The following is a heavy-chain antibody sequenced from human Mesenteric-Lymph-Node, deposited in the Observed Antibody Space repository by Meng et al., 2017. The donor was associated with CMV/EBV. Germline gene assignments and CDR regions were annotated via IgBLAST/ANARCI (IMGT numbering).Heavy chain of an antibody. CDR1: GFTFSSYA. V-gene: IGHV3-23*03. CDR2: IYSADSST. D-gene: IGHD1-1*01. Sequence: GESLKISCAASGFTFSSYAMSWVRQAPGKGLEWISIIYSADSSTYYADSVNGRFTISRDNSKNTLYLQMNSLRVEDTAIYYCAKDNAWNGGAFDIWGQGTMVTVSS. J-gene: IGHJ3*02. CDR3: AKDNAWNGGAFDI.